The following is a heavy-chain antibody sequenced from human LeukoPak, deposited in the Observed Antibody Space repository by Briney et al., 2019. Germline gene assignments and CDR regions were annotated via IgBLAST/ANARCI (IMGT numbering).Heavy chain of an antibody. CDR2: IFSGGST. CDR1: GFIINNNY. J-gene: IGHJ6*02. Sequence: GWSLRLSCAAPGFIINNNYMSWVRQAPGVRLKWASVIFSGGSTYYADSVKGKFIISRDNSKNSLYLQMNSLRDEDTAVYYCARAPIAAAGTYYYGLDVWGQGTTVTVSS. D-gene: IGHD6-13*01. V-gene: IGHV3-66*01. CDR3: ARAPIAAAGTYYYGLDV.